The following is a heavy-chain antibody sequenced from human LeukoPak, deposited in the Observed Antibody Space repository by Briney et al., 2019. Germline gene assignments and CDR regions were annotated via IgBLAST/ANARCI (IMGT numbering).Heavy chain of an antibody. J-gene: IGHJ4*02. V-gene: IGHV4-34*01. CDR3: ARDPYDILTGSAYYFDY. D-gene: IGHD3-9*01. CDR1: GGSFSSYS. Sequence: SETLSLTYAVYGGSFSSYSWSWIRQSASKGLECIGEISGVGSTTYNPSLKSRVTISIDTSKSQFSLKLSSVTAADTAVYYCARDPYDILTGSAYYFDYWGQGTLVTVSS. CDR2: ISGVGST.